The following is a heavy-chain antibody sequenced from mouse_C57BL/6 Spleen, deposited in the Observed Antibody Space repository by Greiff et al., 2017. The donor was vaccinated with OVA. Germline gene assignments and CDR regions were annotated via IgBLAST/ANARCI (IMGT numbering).Heavy chain of an antibody. CDR3: ARSATTVVVDY. J-gene: IGHJ2*01. CDR1: GYSFTGYY. CDR2: INPSTGGT. Sequence: EVQLQQSGPELVKPGASVKISCKASGYSFTGYYMNWVKQSPEKSLEWIGEINPSTGGTTYNQKFKAQATLTVDKSSSTAYMQLKSLTSEDSAVYYCARSATTVVVDYWGQGTTLTVSS. V-gene: IGHV1-42*01. D-gene: IGHD1-1*01.